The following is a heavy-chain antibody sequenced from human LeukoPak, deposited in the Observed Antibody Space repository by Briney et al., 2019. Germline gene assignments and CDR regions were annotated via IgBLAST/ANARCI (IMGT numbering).Heavy chain of an antibody. V-gene: IGHV3-20*04. CDR1: GFGFDDYA. CDR3: AKGKDTLNPYWYFDV. D-gene: IGHD5-18*01. Sequence: PGGSLRLSCAASGFGFDDYAMSWVRQAPGKGLEWVSGINWSGVSTGYADSVKGRFTISRDNTKNSLFLQLNSLRAEDTAFYYCAKGKDTLNPYWYFDVWGRGTLVSVSS. CDR2: INWSGVST. J-gene: IGHJ2*01.